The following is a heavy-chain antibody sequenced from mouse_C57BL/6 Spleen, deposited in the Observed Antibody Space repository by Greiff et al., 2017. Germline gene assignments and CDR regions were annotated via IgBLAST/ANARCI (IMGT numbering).Heavy chain of an antibody. CDR3: ARWGDSAGGY. D-gene: IGHD3-2*02. Sequence: QVQLQQPGAELVKPGASVKLSCKASGYTFTSYWMHWVKQRPGRGLEWIGRIDPKSGGTKYNEKFKSKATLTVDKPSSTAYMQLSSLTSEDSAGYYCARWGDSAGGYWGQGTLVTVSA. J-gene: IGHJ3*01. CDR2: IDPKSGGT. CDR1: GYTFTSYW. V-gene: IGHV1-72*01.